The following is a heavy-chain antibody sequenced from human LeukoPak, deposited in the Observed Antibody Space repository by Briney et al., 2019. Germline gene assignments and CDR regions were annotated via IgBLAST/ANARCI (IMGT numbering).Heavy chain of an antibody. Sequence: SGPTLVKPTQTLTLTCTFSGFSLGTSGVGVGWIRQPPGKALEWLALIYWNDDKRYSPSLKSRLTITKDTSKNQVVLTMTNMDPVDTATYYCAHRRYGSGGSCRKGYDYWGQGTLVTVSS. J-gene: IGHJ4*02. CDR3: AHRRYGSGGSCRKGYDY. CDR1: GFSLGTSGVG. CDR2: IYWNDDK. D-gene: IGHD2-15*01. V-gene: IGHV2-5*01.